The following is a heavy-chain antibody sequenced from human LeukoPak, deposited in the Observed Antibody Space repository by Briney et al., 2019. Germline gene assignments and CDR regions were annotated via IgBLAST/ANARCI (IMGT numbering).Heavy chain of an antibody. J-gene: IGHJ4*02. CDR2: IYYSGST. CDR3: ARWADSSGYRIDY. V-gene: IGHV4-39*01. D-gene: IGHD3-22*01. CDR1: GGSISSSSYY. Sequence: PSETLSLTCTVSGGSISSSSYYWGWIRQPPGKGLEWIGSIYYSGSTYYNPSLKSRVTISVDTSKNQFSLKLSSVTAADTAVYYCARWADSSGYRIDYWGQGTLVTVSS.